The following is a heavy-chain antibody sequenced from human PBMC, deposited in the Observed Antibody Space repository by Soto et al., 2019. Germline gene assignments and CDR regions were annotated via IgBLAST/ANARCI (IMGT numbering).Heavy chain of an antibody. CDR2: IDYGGDRT. V-gene: IGHV3-23*01. Sequence: EVQLLESGGDLVQPGGSLRLSCAGSGFTFRSYHMTWVRRPPGKGLEWVSSIDYGGDRTYYADSVRGRFTISRDNSKNTLYLQMNSLRDEDTAVYYCARDATVEVAADDCWGQGTLVTVSS. D-gene: IGHD6-19*01. CDR3: ARDATVEVAADDC. J-gene: IGHJ4*02. CDR1: GFTFRSYH.